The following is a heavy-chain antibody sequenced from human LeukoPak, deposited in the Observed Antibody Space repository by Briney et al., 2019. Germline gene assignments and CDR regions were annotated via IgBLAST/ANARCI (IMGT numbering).Heavy chain of an antibody. V-gene: IGHV4-39*01. D-gene: IGHD2-2*01. CDR2: IYYSGST. Sequence: SETLSLTCTVSGGSISSSSYYWGWIRQPPGKGLEWIGYIYYSGSTYYNPSLKSRVTMSVDTSKNQFSLKLTSVTAADTAVYYCARLPKKYCSSTSCYGFDYWGQGTLVTVSS. J-gene: IGHJ4*02. CDR3: ARLPKKYCSSTSCYGFDY. CDR1: GGSISSSSYY.